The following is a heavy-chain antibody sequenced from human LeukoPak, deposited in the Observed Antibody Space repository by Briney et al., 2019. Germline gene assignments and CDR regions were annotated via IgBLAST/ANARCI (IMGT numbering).Heavy chain of an antibody. V-gene: IGHV4-59*01. CDR2: IYYSGST. CDR3: ARVAQLWTTYFDY. CDR1: GGSISSYY. Sequence: SETLSLTYTVSGGSISSYYWSWIRQPPGKGLEWIGYIYYSGSTNYNPSLKSRVTISVDTSKNQFSLKLSSVTAADTAVYYCARVAQLWTTYFDYWGQGTLVTVSS. D-gene: IGHD5-18*01. J-gene: IGHJ4*02.